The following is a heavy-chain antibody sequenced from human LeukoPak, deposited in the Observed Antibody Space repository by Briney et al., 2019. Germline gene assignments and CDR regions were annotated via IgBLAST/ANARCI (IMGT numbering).Heavy chain of an antibody. CDR3: AKDRSDGFYGDEFVH. J-gene: IGHJ4*02. V-gene: IGHV3-30*18. D-gene: IGHD4-17*01. CDR2: ISFEGGKI. CDR1: GFSFSRHD. Sequence: GGSLRLSCAASGFSFSRHDMHWVRQAPGKGLEWVAIISFEGGKIDYAESVKGRFTISRDNSKNTLYLQMSSLRVEDTAVYYCAKDRSDGFYGDEFVHWGQGTLVTVSS.